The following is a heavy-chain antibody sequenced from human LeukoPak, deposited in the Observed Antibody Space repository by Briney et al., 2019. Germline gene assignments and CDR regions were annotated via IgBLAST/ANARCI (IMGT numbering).Heavy chain of an antibody. D-gene: IGHD3-16*01. Sequence: ASVKVSCKASGYTFTSYGTSWVRQAPGQGLEWMGWISAYNGNTNYALKLQGRVTMTTDTSTSTAYMELRSLRSDDTAVYYCARGGPAARLITFGGVTDYWGQGTLVTVSS. CDR1: GYTFTSYG. V-gene: IGHV1-18*01. J-gene: IGHJ4*02. CDR3: ARGGPAARLITFGGVTDY. CDR2: ISAYNGNT.